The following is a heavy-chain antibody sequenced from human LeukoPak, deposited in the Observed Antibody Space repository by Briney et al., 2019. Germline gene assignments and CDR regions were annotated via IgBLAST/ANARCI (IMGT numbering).Heavy chain of an antibody. CDR3: ARVAARPWYFDL. CDR2: IKQDGSEK. V-gene: IGHV3-7*01. J-gene: IGHJ2*01. Sequence: GGSLRLSCAASGFTFSSYWMSWVRQAPGKGLEWVANIKQDGSEKYYVDSVKGRFTIPRDNAKNSLYLQINSLRAEDTAVYYCARVAARPWYFDLWGRGTLVTVSS. CDR1: GFTFSSYW. D-gene: IGHD6-6*01.